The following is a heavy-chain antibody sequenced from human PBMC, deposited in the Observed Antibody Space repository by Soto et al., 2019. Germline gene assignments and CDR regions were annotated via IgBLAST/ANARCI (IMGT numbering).Heavy chain of an antibody. Sequence: SETLSLTCTVSGGSISSSSYYWGWIRQPPGKGLEWIGSIYYLGSTYNNPSLKSRGTISVDTSKSQFSLGLSSVTAADTAVYYCARRNSGNFHFDYWGQGTLVTVSS. CDR1: GGSISSSSYY. D-gene: IGHD6-13*01. J-gene: IGHJ4*02. V-gene: IGHV4-39*01. CDR2: IYYLGST. CDR3: ARRNSGNFHFDY.